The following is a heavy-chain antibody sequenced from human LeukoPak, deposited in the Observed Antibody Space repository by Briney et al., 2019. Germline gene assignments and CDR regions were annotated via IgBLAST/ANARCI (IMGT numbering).Heavy chain of an antibody. CDR1: GGSISSYY. Sequence: KPSETLSLTCTVSGGSISSYYWSWIRQPPGKGLEWIGYIYYSGSTNYNPSLKSRVTILVDTSKNQFSLKLSSVTAADTAVYYCARDLLHSSSGYWGQGTLVTVSS. J-gene: IGHJ4*02. CDR2: IYYSGST. D-gene: IGHD6-6*01. CDR3: ARDLLHSSSGY. V-gene: IGHV4-59*01.